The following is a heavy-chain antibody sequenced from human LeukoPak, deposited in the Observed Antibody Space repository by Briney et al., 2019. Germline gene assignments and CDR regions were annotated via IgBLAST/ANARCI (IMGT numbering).Heavy chain of an antibody. D-gene: IGHD3-3*01. J-gene: IGHJ6*02. CDR2: INYSGST. CDR3: ARDEAIFGAGYYYGMDV. Sequence: SETLSLTCTVSGGSISSGGHYWSWLRQHPGKGLEWIGYINYSGSTYYNPSLKSRVTISVDTSQNQFSLKLSSVTAADTAVYYCARDEAIFGAGYYYGMDVWGQGTTVTVSS. CDR1: GGSISSGGHY. V-gene: IGHV4-31*03.